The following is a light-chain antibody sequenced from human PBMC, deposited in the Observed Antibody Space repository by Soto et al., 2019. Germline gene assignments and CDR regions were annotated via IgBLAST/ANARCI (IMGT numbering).Light chain of an antibody. CDR1: QSVSSSY. V-gene: IGKV3-20*01. Sequence: EIVLTQSPGTLSLSPGERATLSCRASQSVSSSYLAWYQQKPGQAPRLPIYGASSRATGIPDRFSGGGSGTDFTLTISRLEPEDFAVYYCQQDGSSPPLTFGGGTKVEIK. CDR2: GAS. J-gene: IGKJ4*01. CDR3: QQDGSSPPLT.